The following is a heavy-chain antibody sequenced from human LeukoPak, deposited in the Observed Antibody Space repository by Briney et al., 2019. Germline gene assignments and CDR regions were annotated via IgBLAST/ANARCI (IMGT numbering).Heavy chain of an antibody. CDR1: GFTFSSYE. J-gene: IGHJ6*02. V-gene: IGHV3-48*03. D-gene: IGHD3-9*01. CDR3: ARDRPWDYDILTGYPYYYGMDV. CDR2: ISSSGSTI. Sequence: GGSLRLSCAASGFTFSSYEMNWVRQAPGKGLEWVSYISSSGSTIYCADSVKGRFTISRDNAKNSLYLQMNSLRAEDTAVYYCARDRPWDYDILTGYPYYYGMDVWGQGTTVTVSS.